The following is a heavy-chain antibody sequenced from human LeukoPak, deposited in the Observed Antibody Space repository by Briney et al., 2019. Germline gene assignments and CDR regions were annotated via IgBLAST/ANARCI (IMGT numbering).Heavy chain of an antibody. J-gene: IGHJ6*03. D-gene: IGHD4-11*01. V-gene: IGHV4-34*01. CDR1: GGSFSGYY. Sequence: SETLSLTCAVYGGSFSGYYWSWIRQPPGKGLEWIGEINHSGGTNYNPSLKSRVTISVDTSKNQFSLKLSSVTAADTTVYYCATTVTTPYYYYMDVWGKGTTVTVS. CDR2: INHSGGT. CDR3: ATTVTTPYYYYMDV.